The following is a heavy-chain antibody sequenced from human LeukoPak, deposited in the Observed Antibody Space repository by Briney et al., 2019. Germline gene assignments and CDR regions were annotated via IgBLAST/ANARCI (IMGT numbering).Heavy chain of an antibody. V-gene: IGHV3-21*01. CDR1: GFTISSYT. J-gene: IGHJ4*02. D-gene: IGHD3-22*01. CDR2: ITSSSSHI. Sequence: GGSLRHSCAASGFTISSYTMNWVRQAPGKGLEWVSSITSSSSHIYYADSVKGRFTISRDNAKNSLFLQMNSLRAEDTAVYYCARLRGYYFDYWGQGTLVTVSS. CDR3: ARLRGYYFDY.